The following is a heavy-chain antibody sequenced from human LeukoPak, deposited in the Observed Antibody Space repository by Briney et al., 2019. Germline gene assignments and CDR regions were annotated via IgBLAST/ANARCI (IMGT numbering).Heavy chain of an antibody. D-gene: IGHD2-8*02. V-gene: IGHV1-24*01. J-gene: IGHJ6*02. CDR1: GYTLAELS. CDR3: ATPFGTGAFGGMDV. CDR2: FDPEDGET. Sequence: ASVKVFCKVSGYTLAELSMHWVRQAPGKGLEWMGGFDPEDGETIYAQKFQGRVTMTEDTSTDTAYMELSSLRSEVPAVYYCATPFGTGAFGGMDVWGQGTTVTVSS.